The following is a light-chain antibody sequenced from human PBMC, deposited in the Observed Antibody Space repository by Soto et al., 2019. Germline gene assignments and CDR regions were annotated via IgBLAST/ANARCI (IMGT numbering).Light chain of an antibody. Sequence: EIVLTQSPGTLSLSPGERATLSCRASQSVSSSYLAWYQQKPGQAPRLVIYGASSRATGIPDRFSASGSGTDFTLTINRLEPDDFAVYYCQQYSESPLTFGQGTKVDIK. V-gene: IGKV3-20*01. CDR2: GAS. J-gene: IGKJ1*01. CDR1: QSVSSSY. CDR3: QQYSESPLT.